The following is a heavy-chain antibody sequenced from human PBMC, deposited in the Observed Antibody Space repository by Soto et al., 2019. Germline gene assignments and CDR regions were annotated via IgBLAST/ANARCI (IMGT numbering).Heavy chain of an antibody. D-gene: IGHD3-22*01. CDR2: IYHSGST. Sequence: QVQLQESGPGLVKPSGTLSLTCAVSGGSISSSNWWSWVRQPPGKGLEWIGEIYHSGSTNDNPSRKRRVTISVDTSKIQFCLKLSSVTAADTAVYYCARAYYYDRSGYDFGDAFDIWGQGAMVTVSS. CDR3: ARAYYYDRSGYDFGDAFDI. CDR1: GGSISSSNW. J-gene: IGHJ3*02. V-gene: IGHV4-4*02.